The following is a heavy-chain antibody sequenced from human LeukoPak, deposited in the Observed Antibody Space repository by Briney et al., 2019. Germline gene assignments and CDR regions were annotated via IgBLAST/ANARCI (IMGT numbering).Heavy chain of an antibody. CDR1: GFTFRNVW. CDR3: STVLNGDTDY. J-gene: IGHJ4*02. V-gene: IGHV3-15*01. CDR2: IKSKSDGETT. Sequence: KPGGSLRLSCAASGFTFRNVWMSWVRQAPGKGLEWVGRIKSKSDGETTQYAAPVKGRITISRDDSRNTLYLHMDSLTTGDTAVYYCSTVLNGDTDYWGRGALVTVS. D-gene: IGHD7-27*01.